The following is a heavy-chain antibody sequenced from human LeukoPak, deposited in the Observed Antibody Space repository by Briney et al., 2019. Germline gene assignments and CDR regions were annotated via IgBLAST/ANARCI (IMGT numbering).Heavy chain of an antibody. V-gene: IGHV1-2*02. D-gene: IGHD6-6*01. CDR2: ITPNSGGT. Sequence: GASVKVSCKASGYTFTGYYMHWVRHAPRQGHEWIGWITPNSGGTNYAQKFQGRVTMTRDTSISVAYMEMSRLKSDDTAVYYCARDRYYSSSSLDYWGQGTLVTVSS. CDR1: GYTFTGYY. CDR3: ARDRYYSSSSLDY. J-gene: IGHJ4*02.